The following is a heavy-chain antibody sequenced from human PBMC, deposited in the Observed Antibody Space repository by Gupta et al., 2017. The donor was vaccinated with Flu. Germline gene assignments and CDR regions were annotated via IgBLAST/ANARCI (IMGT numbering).Heavy chain of an antibody. CDR2: INNRGDLT. Sequence: ASGFTFTDYAMTWVRQDPGKGLAWISDINNRGDLTYYADSVKGRFTISRDNSKNTLDLQMNNLGVDDTALYFCGKGLWTVGAISDSWGLGILVTVSS. D-gene: IGHD1-26*01. J-gene: IGHJ5*01. V-gene: IGHV3-23*01. CDR3: GKGLWTVGAISDS. CDR1: GFTFTDYA.